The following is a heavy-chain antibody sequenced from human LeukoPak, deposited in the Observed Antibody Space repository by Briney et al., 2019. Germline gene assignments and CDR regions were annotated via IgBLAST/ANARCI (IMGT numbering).Heavy chain of an antibody. CDR1: GFTFSSYW. D-gene: IGHD3-22*01. CDR2: IKQDGSEK. CDR3: ARVDYYDSSDEDWFDP. V-gene: IGHV3-7*01. J-gene: IGHJ5*02. Sequence: GGSLRPSCAASGFTFSSYWMSWVRQAPGKGLEWVANIKQDGSEKYYVDSVKGRFTISRDNAKNSLYLQMNSLRAEDTAVYYCARVDYYDSSDEDWFDPWGQGTLVTVSS.